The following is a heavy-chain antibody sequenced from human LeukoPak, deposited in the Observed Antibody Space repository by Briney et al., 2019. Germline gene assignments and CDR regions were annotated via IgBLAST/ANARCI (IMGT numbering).Heavy chain of an antibody. CDR2: ISYSGST. V-gene: IGHV4-39*01. J-gene: IGHJ2*01. CDR1: GXSISTSTYY. D-gene: IGHD1-26*01. CDR3: ARRVYSGSYNWYFDL. Sequence: KPSETLSLTSTVFGXSISTSTYYWGWIRQPPGKGLEWIGSISYSGSTYNNPSLKSRVTISVDTSKNQFSLKLSSVTAPDTAVYHCARRVYSGSYNWYFDLWGRGTLVTVSS.